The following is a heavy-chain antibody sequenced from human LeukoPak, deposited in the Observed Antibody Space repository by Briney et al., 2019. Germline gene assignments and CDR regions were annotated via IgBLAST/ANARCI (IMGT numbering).Heavy chain of an antibody. V-gene: IGHV1-18*01. CDR2: ISAYNGNT. J-gene: IGHJ5*02. CDR1: GYTFTSYG. CDR3: ARDPAIVVVPAAMVWFDP. D-gene: IGHD2-2*01. Sequence: GASVKVSCKAPGYTFTSYGISWVRQAPGRGLEWMGWISAYNGNTNYAQKLQGRVTMTTDTSTSTAYMELRSLRSDDTAVYYCARDPAIVVVPAAMVWFDPWGQGTLVTVSS.